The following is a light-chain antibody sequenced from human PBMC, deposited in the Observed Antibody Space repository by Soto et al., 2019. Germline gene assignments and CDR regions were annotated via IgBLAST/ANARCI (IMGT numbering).Light chain of an antibody. CDR1: QSVSSN. CDR2: GAS. CDR3: QQYNNWPRT. V-gene: IGKV3-15*01. Sequence: EIVMTQSPATLSVSPGERATLSCRASQSVSSNLAWYQRKPGQAPRLLIYGASTRATGIPARFSGSGSGTEFTLIISSLQSEDFAVYYCQQYNNWPRTFGQGTKV. J-gene: IGKJ1*01.